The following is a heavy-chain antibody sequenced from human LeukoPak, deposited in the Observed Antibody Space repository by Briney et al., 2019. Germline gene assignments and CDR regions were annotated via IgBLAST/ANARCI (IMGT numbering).Heavy chain of an antibody. CDR1: GFTFSSYN. CDR3: ARGGGDVHFLDS. CDR2: IRTSSTYI. Sequence: GGSLRLSCAASGFTFSSYNMDWVRQAPGKGLEWVSSIRTSSTYIYYAASVMGRFTISRDDAKNSLYLQMNGLRADDTAVYYCARGGGDVHFLDSWGQGTLVTVSS. D-gene: IGHD3-16*01. V-gene: IGHV3-21*01. J-gene: IGHJ4*02.